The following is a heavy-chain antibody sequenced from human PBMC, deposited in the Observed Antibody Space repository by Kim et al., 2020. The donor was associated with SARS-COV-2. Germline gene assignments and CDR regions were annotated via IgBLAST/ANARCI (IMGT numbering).Heavy chain of an antibody. CDR3: ARDPRLYYDSSGLEFAFDI. Sequence: GGSLRLSCAASGFTFSSYAMHWVRQAPGKGLEWVAVISYDGSNKYYADSVKGRFTISRDNSKNTLYLQMNSLRAEDTAVYYCARDPRLYYDSSGLEFAFDIWGQGTMVTVSS. V-gene: IGHV3-30*04. D-gene: IGHD3-22*01. CDR1: GFTFSSYA. J-gene: IGHJ3*02. CDR2: ISYDGSNK.